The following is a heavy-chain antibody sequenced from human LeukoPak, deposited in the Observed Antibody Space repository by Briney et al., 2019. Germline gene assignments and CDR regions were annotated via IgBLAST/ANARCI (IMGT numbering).Heavy chain of an antibody. J-gene: IGHJ4*02. CDR1: GFTFSSYS. CDR2: ISSSSSYI. V-gene: IGHV3-21*01. D-gene: IGHD3-10*01. CDR3: ASWSYYGSGSPSLY. Sequence: AGSLSLSCAASGFTFSSYSMNWVRQAPGKGLEWVSSISSSSSYIYYAYSVKGRFTISRDNAENSVYLQMNSLRAEDTAVYYCASWSYYGSGSPSLYWGQGTLVTVSS.